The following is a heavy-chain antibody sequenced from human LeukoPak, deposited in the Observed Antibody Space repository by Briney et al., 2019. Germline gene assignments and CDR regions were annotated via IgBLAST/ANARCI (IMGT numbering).Heavy chain of an antibody. D-gene: IGHD3-22*01. CDR3: ARDSYDSSGSYFFLKLFDY. CDR1: GYTFTSYG. CDR2: ITAFNGNT. Sequence: GASVKVSCKPSGYTFTSYGISWVRQAPGQGLEWMGWITAFNGNTDYAQKFQGRVTMTIDTSTSTAYMELRSLRSDDTAVYYCARDSYDSSGSYFFLKLFDYWGQGTLVTVSS. J-gene: IGHJ4*02. V-gene: IGHV1-18*01.